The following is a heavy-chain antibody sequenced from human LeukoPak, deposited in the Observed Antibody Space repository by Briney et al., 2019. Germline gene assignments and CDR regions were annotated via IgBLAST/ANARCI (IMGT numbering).Heavy chain of an antibody. CDR2: IYYSGST. Sequence: SETLSLTCTVSGGSISSSRYYWGWIRQPPGKGLEWIGSIYYSGSTYYNPSLKSRVTISVDTSKNQFSLKLSSVTAADTAVYYCARGTAVALFDYWGQGTLVTVSS. D-gene: IGHD6-19*01. CDR1: GGSISSSRYY. V-gene: IGHV4-39*07. J-gene: IGHJ4*02. CDR3: ARGTAVALFDY.